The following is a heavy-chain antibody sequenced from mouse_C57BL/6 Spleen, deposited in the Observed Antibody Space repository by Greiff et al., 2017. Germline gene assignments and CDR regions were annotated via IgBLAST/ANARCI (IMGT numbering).Heavy chain of an antibody. J-gene: IGHJ4*01. Sequence: VQLQQSGAELARPGASVKLSCKASGYTFTSYGISWVKQRTGQGLEWIGEIYPRSGNTYYNEKFKGKATLTADKSSSTAYMELRSLTSEDSAVYFCARYDYDGVYYAMDYWGQGTSVPVSS. V-gene: IGHV1-81*01. CDR2: IYPRSGNT. CDR3: ARYDYDGVYYAMDY. CDR1: GYTFTSYG. D-gene: IGHD2-4*01.